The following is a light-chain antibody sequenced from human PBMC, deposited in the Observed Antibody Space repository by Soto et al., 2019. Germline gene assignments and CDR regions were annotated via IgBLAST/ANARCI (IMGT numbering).Light chain of an antibody. CDR1: QRVSSH. Sequence: ETVMTQSPVTLSVSQGATATLSCRASQRVSSHLAWYQQKPGQAPRLLIYDASNRATGIPARFSGSGYGTDFTLTISSLEPEDFAVDYCQQRSNWPTFGQGTRLEIK. J-gene: IGKJ5*01. CDR3: QQRSNWPT. V-gene: IGKV3-11*01. CDR2: DAS.